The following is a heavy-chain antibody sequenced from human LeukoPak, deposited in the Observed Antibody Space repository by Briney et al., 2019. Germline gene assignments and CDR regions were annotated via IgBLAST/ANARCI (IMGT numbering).Heavy chain of an antibody. Sequence: PGESLKLSCEGSRYSFDSYAMTWVRQAPGKGLEWVSSINGGGDITYYAVSVKGRFTVSRDNSKNTLFLQMNSLRAEDTAVFYCAKRYGDSTGWFFDFWGQGSLVTVSS. CDR2: INGGGDIT. CDR3: AKRYGDSTGWFFDF. D-gene: IGHD6-13*01. CDR1: RYSFDSYA. J-gene: IGHJ4*02. V-gene: IGHV3-23*01.